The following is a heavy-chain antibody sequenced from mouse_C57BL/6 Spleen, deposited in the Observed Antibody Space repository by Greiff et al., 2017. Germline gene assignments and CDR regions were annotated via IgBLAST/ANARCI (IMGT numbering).Heavy chain of an antibody. Sequence: QVQLQQSGPELVKPGASVKISCKASGYAFSSSWMNWVKQRPGKGLEWIGRLYPGDGDTNYNGKFKGKATLTADKSSSTAYMQLSSLTSEDSAVYFCARWYYGSSYEYYFDYWGQGTTLTVSS. CDR2: LYPGDGDT. J-gene: IGHJ2*01. V-gene: IGHV1-82*01. CDR1: GYAFSSSW. D-gene: IGHD1-1*01. CDR3: ARWYYGSSYEYYFDY.